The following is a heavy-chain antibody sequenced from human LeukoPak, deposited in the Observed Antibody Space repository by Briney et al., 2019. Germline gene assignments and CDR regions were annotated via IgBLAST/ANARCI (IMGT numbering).Heavy chain of an antibody. CDR2: INHSGST. J-gene: IGHJ6*02. CDR3: ARARVRPAAYYYYYYGMDV. V-gene: IGHV4-34*01. D-gene: IGHD3-10*01. CDR1: GGSFSGYY. Sequence: PETLSLTCAVYGGSFSGYYWSWIRQPPGKGLEWIGEINHSGSTNYNPSLKSRVTISVDTSKNQFSLKLSSVTAADTAVYYCARARVRPAAYYYYYYGMDVWGQGTTVTVSS.